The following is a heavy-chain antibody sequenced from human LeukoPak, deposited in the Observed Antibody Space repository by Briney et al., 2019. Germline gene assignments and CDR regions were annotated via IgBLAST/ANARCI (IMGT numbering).Heavy chain of an antibody. J-gene: IGHJ4*02. CDR1: GFTFSNAW. V-gene: IGHV3-15*01. CDR3: TTDSRVPAYYYGSGTG. Sequence: GGSLRLSCAASGFTFSNAWMSWVRQAPGRGLEWVGRIKSKTDGGTTDYAAPVKGRFTISRDDSKNTLYLQMNSLKTEDTAVYYCTTDSRVPAYYYGSGTGWGQGTLVTVSS. D-gene: IGHD3-10*01. CDR2: IKSKTDGGTT.